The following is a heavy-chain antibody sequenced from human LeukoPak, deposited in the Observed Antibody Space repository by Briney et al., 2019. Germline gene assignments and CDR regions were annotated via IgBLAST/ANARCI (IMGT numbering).Heavy chain of an antibody. CDR1: GGTFSSYA. D-gene: IGHD2-2*01. Sequence: SVKVSCKASGGTFSSYAISWVRQAPGQGLEWMGGIIPIFGTANYAQKFQGRVTITTDESTSTAYMELSSLRSEDTAVYYCARDKFDIVVVPAASRSDAFDIWGQGTMVTVSS. CDR3: ARDKFDIVVVPAASRSDAFDI. J-gene: IGHJ3*02. V-gene: IGHV1-69*05. CDR2: IIPIFGTA.